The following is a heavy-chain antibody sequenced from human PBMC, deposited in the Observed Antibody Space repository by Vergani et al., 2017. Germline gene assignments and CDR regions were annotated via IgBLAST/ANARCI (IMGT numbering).Heavy chain of an antibody. V-gene: IGHV3-33*01. Sequence: QVQLVESGGGVVQPGGSLRLSCAVSGFTFRNYGMHWVRQAPGRGLEWVAVIWYDGSQKYYVDSVKGRFTISRDDSKNTLYLQMNSLRAEDTAVYYCARKHISNYYDSSGYYYMGYYYGMDVWGQGTTVTVSS. CDR1: GFTFRNYG. CDR2: IWYDGSQK. J-gene: IGHJ6*02. CDR3: ARKHISNYYDSSGYYYMGYYYGMDV. D-gene: IGHD3-22*01.